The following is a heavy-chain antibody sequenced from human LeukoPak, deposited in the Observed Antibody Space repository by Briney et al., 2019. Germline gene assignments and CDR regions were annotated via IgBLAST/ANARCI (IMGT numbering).Heavy chain of an antibody. V-gene: IGHV4-34*01. CDR1: GGSFSGYY. J-gene: IGHJ4*02. D-gene: IGHD6-6*01. CDR2: INHSGST. CDR3: AREGKQLGFDY. Sequence: PSETLSLTCAVYGGSFSGYYWSWIRQPPGEGLEWIGEINHSGSTNYNPSLKSRVTISVDTSKNQFSLKLSSVTAADTAVYYCAREGKQLGFDYWGQGTLVTVSS.